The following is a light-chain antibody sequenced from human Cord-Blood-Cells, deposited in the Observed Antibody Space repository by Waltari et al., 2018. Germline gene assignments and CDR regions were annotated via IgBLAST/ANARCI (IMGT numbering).Light chain of an antibody. J-gene: IGKJ2*01. V-gene: IGKV3-20*01. CDR3: QQYGSSPYT. Sequence: EIVLTQSPGTLSLSPGDRATLSCRASQSVRSSYLAWYQQKPGQAPRLLIYGASSRATGIPDRFSGSGSGTDFTLTISRLEPEDFAVYYCQQYGSSPYTFGQGTKLEIK. CDR2: GAS. CDR1: QSVRSSY.